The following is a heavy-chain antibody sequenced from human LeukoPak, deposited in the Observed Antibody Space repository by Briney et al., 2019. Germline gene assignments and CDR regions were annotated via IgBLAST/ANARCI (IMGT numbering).Heavy chain of an antibody. J-gene: IGHJ4*02. V-gene: IGHV4-39*01. D-gene: IGHD6-19*01. CDR2: IYYSGST. CDR3: ARGGLIAVAGTFDY. CDR1: GDSISSSSYY. Sequence: YPSETLSLTCTVSGDSISSSSYYWGWLRQPPGKGLEWLGSIYYSGSTYYHPSLKSRFTISVDTSKNQFSLKLSSVSAADTAVYYCARGGLIAVAGTFDYWGQGTLVTVSS.